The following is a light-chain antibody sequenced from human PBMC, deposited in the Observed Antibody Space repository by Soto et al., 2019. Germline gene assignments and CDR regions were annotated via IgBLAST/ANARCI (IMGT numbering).Light chain of an antibody. J-gene: IGKJ4*01. CDR2: GAS. CDR3: QQYNDWPPA. Sequence: ETVMTQSPATLSLSPGERATLSCMASQSGSSKLVWYQQKPGQAPRFLIYGASTRATGIPARFRGSGSGTAFTRTIASLQSEDFAVYYCQQYNDWPPAFGGGTKVEIK. V-gene: IGKV3-15*01. CDR1: QSGSSK.